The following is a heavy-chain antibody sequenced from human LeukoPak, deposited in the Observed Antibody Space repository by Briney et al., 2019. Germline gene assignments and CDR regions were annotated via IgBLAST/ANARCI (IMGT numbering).Heavy chain of an antibody. J-gene: IGHJ4*02. CDR3: AKDLYSSGILPDY. V-gene: IGHV3-9*01. D-gene: IGHD6-19*01. CDR2: ISWNSGSI. Sequence: GRSLRLSCAASGFTFDDYAMHWVRQAPGKGLEWVSGISWNSGSIGYADSVKGRFTISRDNAKNSLYLQMNSLRAEDTALYYCAKDLYSSGILPDYWGQGTLVTVSS. CDR1: GFTFDDYA.